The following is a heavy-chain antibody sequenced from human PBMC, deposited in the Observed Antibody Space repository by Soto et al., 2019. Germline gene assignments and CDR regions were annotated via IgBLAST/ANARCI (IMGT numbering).Heavy chain of an antibody. D-gene: IGHD3-10*01. Sequence: GGSLRLSCAASGFTFDDYGMSWVRQAPGKGLEWVSGIXXNGGSTGYDESVKGRLTISRDNAKNSLYLQMNSLSAEDTALYHCAREVGFGELSPWFDPWGQGTLVTVSS. J-gene: IGHJ5*02. CDR1: GFTFDDYG. CDR2: IXXNGGST. V-gene: IGHV3-20*01. CDR3: AREVGFGELSPWFDP.